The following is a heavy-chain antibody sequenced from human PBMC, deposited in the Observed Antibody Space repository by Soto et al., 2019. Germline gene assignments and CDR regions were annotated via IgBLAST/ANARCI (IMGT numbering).Heavy chain of an antibody. J-gene: IGHJ4*02. D-gene: IGHD6-13*01. Sequence: EVQLLESGGGLVQPGGSLRLSCAASGFTFGSYAMSWVRRAPGKGLEWVSSIGAGYGTYYADSVKGRFTISRDNSKNTPYLQMNSLRAEDTAIYYCATPDSSSWFSPFDYWGQGSLVTVSS. CDR3: ATPDSSSWFSPFDY. CDR2: IGAGYGT. CDR1: GFTFGSYA. V-gene: IGHV3-23*01.